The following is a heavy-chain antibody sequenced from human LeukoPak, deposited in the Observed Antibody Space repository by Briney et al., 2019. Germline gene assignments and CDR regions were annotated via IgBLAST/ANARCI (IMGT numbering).Heavy chain of an antibody. CDR1: GFTFSDHY. CDR2: TRNKANSYTT. V-gene: IGHV3-72*01. D-gene: IGHD2-2*01. CDR3: ASLYCSSTSCYVDY. J-gene: IGHJ4*02. Sequence: SGGSLRLSCAASGFTFSDHYMDWVRQAPGKGLEWVGRTRNKANSYTTEYAASVKGRFTISRDDSKNSLYLQMNSLKTEDTAVYYCASLYCSSTSCYVDYWGQGTLVTVSS.